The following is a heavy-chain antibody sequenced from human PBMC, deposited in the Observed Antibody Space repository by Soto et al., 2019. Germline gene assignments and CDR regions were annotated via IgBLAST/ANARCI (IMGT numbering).Heavy chain of an antibody. CDR3: ARGYPTGGNGLDV. Sequence: GGSLRLSCAASGFTVSDNYMNWVRQAPGKGLEWVSVIYSGGSTYYTDSVKGRFTISRDNSKNTLYLQMNSLRAKDTAVYYCARGYPTGGNGLDVWGQGTTVTVSS. V-gene: IGHV3-53*01. CDR1: GFTVSDNY. J-gene: IGHJ6*02. D-gene: IGHD2-15*01. CDR2: IYSGGST.